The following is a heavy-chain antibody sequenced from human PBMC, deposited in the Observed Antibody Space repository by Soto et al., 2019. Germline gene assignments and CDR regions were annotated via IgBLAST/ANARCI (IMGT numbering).Heavy chain of an antibody. J-gene: IGHJ6*02. Sequence: ASVKVSCKASGYTFTSYAMHWVRQAPGQRLEWMGWINAGNGNTKYSQKFQGRVTITRDTSASTAYTELSSLRSEDTAVYYCARGSYYYDSSGSYYGMDVWGQGTTVTVSS. CDR3: ARGSYYYDSSGSYYGMDV. D-gene: IGHD3-22*01. CDR1: GYTFTSYA. CDR2: INAGNGNT. V-gene: IGHV1-3*01.